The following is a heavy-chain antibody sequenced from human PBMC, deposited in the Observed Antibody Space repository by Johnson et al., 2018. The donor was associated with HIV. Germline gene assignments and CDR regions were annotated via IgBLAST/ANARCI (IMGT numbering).Heavy chain of an antibody. CDR1: GFTFSTYG. Sequence: VQLVESGGGVVQPGGSLRLSCAASGFTFSTYGMHWVRQAPGKGLEWVALIRYDGSNKYYADSVKGRFTISRDNSKNTLYLQMNSLRAEDTAVYYCAREPGRQWLVPGTFDIWGQGTMVTVSS. V-gene: IGHV3-30*02. CDR3: AREPGRQWLVPGTFDI. J-gene: IGHJ3*02. D-gene: IGHD6-19*01. CDR2: IRYDGSNK.